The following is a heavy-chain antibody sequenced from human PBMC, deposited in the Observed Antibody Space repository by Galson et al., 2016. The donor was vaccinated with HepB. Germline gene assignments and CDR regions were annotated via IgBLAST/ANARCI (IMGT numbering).Heavy chain of an antibody. D-gene: IGHD6-13*01. CDR3: AGRTQYASSWYLAY. Sequence: SETLSLTCTVSGDSMDTSYWSWIRQSPGKELEWVSYIYSTGSSNYNPSLKSRAIMSLDTSKNQFSLELTSLTAADTAVYYCAGRTQYASSWYLAYWGQGILVTVSS. J-gene: IGHJ4*02. CDR2: IYSTGSS. CDR1: GDSMDTSY. V-gene: IGHV4-59*08.